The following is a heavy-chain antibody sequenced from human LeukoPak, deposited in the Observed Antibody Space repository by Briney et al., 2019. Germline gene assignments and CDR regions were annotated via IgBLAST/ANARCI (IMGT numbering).Heavy chain of an antibody. Sequence: ASVKVSCKASGYTFTGYYIHWVRQAPGQGLEWMGWINPNSSGTNYAQKFQGRVTMSRDTSISTAYMELTRLRSDDTAVYYCARVDTVVVPTGITWFDPWGQGTLVTVSS. V-gene: IGHV1-2*02. CDR3: ARVDTVVVPTGITWFDP. CDR1: GYTFTGYY. CDR2: INPNSSGT. D-gene: IGHD2-2*02. J-gene: IGHJ5*02.